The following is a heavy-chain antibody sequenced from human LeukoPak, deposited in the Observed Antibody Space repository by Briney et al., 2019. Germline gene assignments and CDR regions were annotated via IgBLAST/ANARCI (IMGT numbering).Heavy chain of an antibody. CDR2: TYYSSKWYN. CDR1: GDNVSSNSAT. Sequence: SQTLSLTCAISGDNVSSNSATWNWIRQSPSRGLEWLGRTYYSSKWYNDYAVSVKSRMTIIPDTSKNQFSLQLNSVTPDDTALYYCAGDRGVGAAVFFDYWGLGTLVTVSS. J-gene: IGHJ4*02. D-gene: IGHD6-13*01. V-gene: IGHV6-1*01. CDR3: AGDRGVGAAVFFDY.